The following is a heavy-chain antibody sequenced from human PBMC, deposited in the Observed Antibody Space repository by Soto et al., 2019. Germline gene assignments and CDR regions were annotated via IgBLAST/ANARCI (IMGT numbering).Heavy chain of an antibody. CDR2: ISYDGSNK. Sequence: QVQLVESGGGVVQPGRSLRLSCAASGFTFSYYPMHWVRQAPGKGLEWVAVISYDGSNKYYADSAKGRFTISRDNSKNTLYLQMNSLRAEDTAVYYCARGLGGFVGDYNYFDYWGQGTLVTVSS. V-gene: IGHV3-30-3*01. CDR3: ARGLGGFVGDYNYFDY. J-gene: IGHJ4*02. CDR1: GFTFSYYP. D-gene: IGHD4-17*01.